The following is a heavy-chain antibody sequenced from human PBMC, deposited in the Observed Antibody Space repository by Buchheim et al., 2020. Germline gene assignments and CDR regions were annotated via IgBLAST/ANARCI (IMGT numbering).Heavy chain of an antibody. CDR2: INHSGSN. Sequence: QVQLQQWGEGLLKPSETLSLTCAVYGGSFSGYYWSWIRQPPGKGLEWIGEINHSGSNNYNPSLKSRVTISVDTSKNQLSLKLSAVTAADTAVYYCARHLRDSRLYYFDYWGQGTL. CDR1: GGSFSGYY. CDR3: ARHLRDSRLYYFDY. J-gene: IGHJ4*02. V-gene: IGHV4-34*01. D-gene: IGHD2-21*01.